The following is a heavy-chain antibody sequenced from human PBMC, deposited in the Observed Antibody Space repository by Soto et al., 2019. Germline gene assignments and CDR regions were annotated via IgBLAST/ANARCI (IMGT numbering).Heavy chain of an antibody. V-gene: IGHV3-33*01. CDR2: IWYDGNNK. CDR1: ALTVSGYA. J-gene: IGHJ6*02. CDR3: ARDRNDILTGSPYHYGMDV. D-gene: IGHD3-9*01. Sequence: QVQLVESGGGVVQPGRSLRLSCAASALTVSGYAMHWVRQAPGKGLEWVAVIWYDGNNKYYADSVKGRFTISRDNSKNTLYLQMNGLRAEDTAVYYCARDRNDILTGSPYHYGMDVWGQGATVTVSS.